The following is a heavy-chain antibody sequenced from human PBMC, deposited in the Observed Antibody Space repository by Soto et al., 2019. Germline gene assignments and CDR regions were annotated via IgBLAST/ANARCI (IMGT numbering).Heavy chain of an antibody. CDR3: AKDRVGYSGYDFDY. J-gene: IGHJ4*02. V-gene: IGHV3-9*01. CDR2: ISWNSGSI. D-gene: IGHD5-12*01. CDR1: GFTFDDYA. Sequence: EVQLVESGGGLVQPGRSLRLSCAASGFTFDDYAMHWVRQAPGKGLEWVSGISWNSGSIGYADSVKGRFTISRDNAKNSLYLHMNSLRAEDTALYYCAKDRVGYSGYDFDYWGQGTLVTVSS.